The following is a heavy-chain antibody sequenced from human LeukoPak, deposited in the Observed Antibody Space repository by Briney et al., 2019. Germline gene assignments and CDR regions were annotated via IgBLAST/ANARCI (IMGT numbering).Heavy chain of an antibody. D-gene: IGHD4-17*01. Sequence: PSETLSLTCTVSGGSISSYYWSWIRQPPGKGLEWIGYIYYSGSTNYNPSLKSRVTISVDTSKNQFSLELSSVTAADTAVYYCARGATTVTTLGFNFDYWGQGTLVTVSS. V-gene: IGHV4-59*01. CDR2: IYYSGST. J-gene: IGHJ4*02. CDR1: GGSISSYY. CDR3: ARGATTVTTLGFNFDY.